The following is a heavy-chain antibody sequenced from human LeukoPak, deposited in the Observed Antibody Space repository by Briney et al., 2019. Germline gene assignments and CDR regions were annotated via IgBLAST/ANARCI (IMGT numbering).Heavy chain of an antibody. CDR2: INPDGSIK. V-gene: IGHV3-7*01. J-gene: IGHJ4*02. CDR1: GFTFGGYW. CDR3: ASGFLQWLY. D-gene: IGHD3-3*01. Sequence: GGSLRLSCAASGFTFGGYWMSWGRQAPGRGLEWVANINPDGSIKYYVDSIKGRFTISRDNAKNSLYLQMNSLRAEDTAVYYCASGFLQWLYWGQGTLVTVSS.